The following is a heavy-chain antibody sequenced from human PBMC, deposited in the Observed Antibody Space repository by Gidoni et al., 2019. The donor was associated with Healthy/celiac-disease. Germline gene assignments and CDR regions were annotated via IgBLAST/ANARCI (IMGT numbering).Heavy chain of an antibody. CDR1: GFTVSSYS. CDR3: ARDDQWLFDFDY. CDR2: ISDEGSNK. J-gene: IGHJ4*02. D-gene: IGHD6-19*01. V-gene: IGHV3-30-3*01. Sequence: QVQLVESGGGVVQPGRSLRLSCAASGFTVSSYSMHWVRQDPGKGLAWLAVISDEGSNKYYADTVKGRFTISRDNSKNTLYLQMNSLRAEDTAVYYCARDDQWLFDFDYWGQGTLVTVSS.